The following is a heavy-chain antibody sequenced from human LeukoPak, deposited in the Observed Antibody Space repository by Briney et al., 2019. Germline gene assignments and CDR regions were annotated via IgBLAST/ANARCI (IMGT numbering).Heavy chain of an antibody. CDR3: ARATMVRGVISFDY. CDR1: GFTFTGYY. Sequence: ASVKVSCKASGFTFTGYYMNWVRQAPGQGLEWMGWINAGNGNTKYSQKFQGRVTITRDTSASTAYMELSSLRSEDTAVYYCARATMVRGVISFDYWGQGTLVTVSS. CDR2: INAGNGNT. V-gene: IGHV1/OR15-3*02. J-gene: IGHJ4*02. D-gene: IGHD3-10*01.